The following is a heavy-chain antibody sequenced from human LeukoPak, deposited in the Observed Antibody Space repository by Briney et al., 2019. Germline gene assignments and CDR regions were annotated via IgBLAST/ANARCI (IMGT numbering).Heavy chain of an antibody. CDR1: GFTFSSYG. CDR2: ISDDGSDK. CDR3: AKGGSASHNWFDP. Sequence: GGSLRLSCAASGFTFSSYGMHWVCQAPGMGLEWVAVISDDGSDKYYADSVKGRFTISRDNSKNTLYLQMNSLRAEDTAVYYCAKGGSASHNWFDPWGQGTLVTVSS. J-gene: IGHJ5*02. V-gene: IGHV3-30*18. D-gene: IGHD2-15*01.